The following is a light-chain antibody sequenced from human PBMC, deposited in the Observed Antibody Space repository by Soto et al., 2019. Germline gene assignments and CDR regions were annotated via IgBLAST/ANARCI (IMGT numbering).Light chain of an antibody. CDR3: ATWDNDLNAVV. CDR2: DNN. J-gene: IGLJ2*01. Sequence: QSVLTQPPSVSAAPGQKVTISCSGSSSNIGNNYVSWYQLVPGTAPKFLIYDNNKTPSGIPNRFSASKSGASATLGITALQTGDEADYFCATWDNDLNAVVFGGGTKVTVL. V-gene: IGLV1-51*01. CDR1: SSNIGNNY.